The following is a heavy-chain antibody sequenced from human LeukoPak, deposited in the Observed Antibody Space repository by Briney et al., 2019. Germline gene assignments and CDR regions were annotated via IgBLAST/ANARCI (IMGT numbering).Heavy chain of an antibody. CDR3: ARVPMIVVVIRSYYFDY. D-gene: IGHD3-22*01. V-gene: IGHV3-30-3*01. CDR2: ISYDGSNK. CDR1: GFTFSSYA. J-gene: IGHJ4*02. Sequence: PGRSLRLSCAASGFTFSSYAMHWVRQAPGKGLEWVAVISYDGSNKYYADSVKGRFTISRDNSKNTLYLQMNSLRAEDTAVYYCARVPMIVVVIRSYYFDYWGQGTLVTVSS.